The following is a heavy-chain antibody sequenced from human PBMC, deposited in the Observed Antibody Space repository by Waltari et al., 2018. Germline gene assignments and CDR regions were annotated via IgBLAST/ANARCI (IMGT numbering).Heavy chain of an antibody. CDR2: LYHAGHT. CDR3: ARGNTKYGMDV. D-gene: IGHD3-10*01. CDR1: SFTVSRYY. V-gene: IGHV3-53*01. Sequence: EVQLVESGGHLIQPGGSLRLSCAASSFTVSRYYRNWVRQAPGKGGGWFSMLYHAGHTYYADYVKGRFTFSRDNSKNTLYLQMNSLRAEDTAVYYCARGNTKYGMDVWGQGTTVTVSS. J-gene: IGHJ6*02.